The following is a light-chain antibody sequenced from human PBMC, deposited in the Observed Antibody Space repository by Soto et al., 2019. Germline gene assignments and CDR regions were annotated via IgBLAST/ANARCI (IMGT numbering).Light chain of an antibody. V-gene: IGKV3-20*01. CDR2: AAS. J-gene: IGKJ1*01. CDR1: QSVTANY. CDR3: LQYGVPLWT. Sequence: EIALTQSPGTLSLSPGERATLSCRASQSVTANYLAWYQQKPGQAPRLLIYAASIGATGIPDRFSGSGSGTDFTLTISRLEPEDFSVYYCLQYGVPLWTFGQWTKLEIK.